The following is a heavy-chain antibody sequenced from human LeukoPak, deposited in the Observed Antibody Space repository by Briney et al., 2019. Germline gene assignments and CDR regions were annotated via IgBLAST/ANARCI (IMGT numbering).Heavy chain of an antibody. V-gene: IGHV3-43*01. CDR1: GFTFDDYT. D-gene: IGHD6-19*01. CDR2: ISWDGGST. J-gene: IGHJ4*02. Sequence: GGSLRLSCAASGFTFDDYTMHWVRQAPGKGLEWVSLISWDGGSTYYADSVKGRFTISRDNSKNSLYLQMNSLRTEDTALYYCAKGGYSSGWLDYWGQGTLVTVSS. CDR3: AKGGYSSGWLDY.